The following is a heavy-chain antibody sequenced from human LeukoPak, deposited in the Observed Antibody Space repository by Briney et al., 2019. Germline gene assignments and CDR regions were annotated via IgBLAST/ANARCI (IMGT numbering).Heavy chain of an antibody. CDR2: INHSGST. CDR1: GGSVGSSPYY. CDR3: ARHKFRPTTMVRKNWFDP. Sequence: SETLSLTCTDSGGSVGSSPYYGAWVRQPPGKGLEWIGEINHSGSTNYNPSLKSRVTISVDTSKNQFSLKLSSVTAADTAVYYCARHKFRPTTMVRKNWFDPWGQGTLVTVSS. J-gene: IGHJ5*02. V-gene: IGHV4-39*01. D-gene: IGHD3-10*01.